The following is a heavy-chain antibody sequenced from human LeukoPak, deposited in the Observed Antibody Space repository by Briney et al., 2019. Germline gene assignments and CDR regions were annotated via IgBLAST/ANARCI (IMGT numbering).Heavy chain of an antibody. CDR1: GFTFSSYA. D-gene: IGHD2-2*01. V-gene: IGHV3-23*01. Sequence: GGSLRLSCAASGFTFSSYAMSWVRQAPGKGLEWVSAISGSGGSTYYADSVKGRFTISRDNSKNTLYLQMNSLRAEDTAVYYCAKDLDIIVVVPAALDYWGQGTLVTVPS. J-gene: IGHJ4*02. CDR3: AKDLDIIVVVPAALDY. CDR2: ISGSGGST.